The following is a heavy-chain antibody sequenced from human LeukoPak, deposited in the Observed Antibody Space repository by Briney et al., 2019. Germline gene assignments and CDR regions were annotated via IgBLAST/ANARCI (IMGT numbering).Heavy chain of an antibody. Sequence: GGSLRLSCAASGFTFSSYGMHWVRQAPGKGLEWVAFIRYDGSNKYYADSVKGRFTISRDNSKNTLYLQMNSLRAEDTAVYYCAKDSVLGYCSSTSCYPPYIQHWGQGTLVTVSS. CDR1: GFTFSSYG. J-gene: IGHJ1*01. V-gene: IGHV3-30*02. D-gene: IGHD2-2*01. CDR3: AKDSVLGYCSSTSCYPPYIQH. CDR2: IRYDGSNK.